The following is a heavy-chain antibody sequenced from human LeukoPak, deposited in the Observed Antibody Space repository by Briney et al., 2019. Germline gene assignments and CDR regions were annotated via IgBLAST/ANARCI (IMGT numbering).Heavy chain of an antibody. D-gene: IGHD1-26*01. CDR1: GFTVSRNY. CDR2: IDSGVRT. J-gene: IGHJ4*02. Sequence: PGGSLRLSRAASGFTVSRNYMSWVRHAPGKGLEWVSVIDSGVRTYYADSVKGRFTISRDNSKNTLYLQMNSLRVEDTAVYYCARTEVGTTTDYFDYWGQGTLVTVSS. V-gene: IGHV3-53*01. CDR3: ARTEVGTTTDYFDY.